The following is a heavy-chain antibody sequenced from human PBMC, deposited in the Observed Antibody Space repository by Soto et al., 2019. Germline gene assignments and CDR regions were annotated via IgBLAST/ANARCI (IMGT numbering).Heavy chain of an antibody. CDR3: ASSYSNGWYHYGMEV. J-gene: IGHJ6*02. Sequence: QVQLVQSGAEVKKPGASVKVSCKASGYTFTSYTMHWVRQAPGQRLEWMGWINAGNGNTKYSQKFQGRVTITRDTSASTAYMELSSLRSEDTAVYYCASSYSNGWYHYGMEVWGQGTTVTVSS. CDR2: INAGNGNT. CDR1: GYTFTSYT. V-gene: IGHV1-3*01. D-gene: IGHD6-19*01.